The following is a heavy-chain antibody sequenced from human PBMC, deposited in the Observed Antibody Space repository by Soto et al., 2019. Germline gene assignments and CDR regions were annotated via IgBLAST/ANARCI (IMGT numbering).Heavy chain of an antibody. J-gene: IGHJ5*02. Sequence: EVQLLESGGGLVQPGGSLSLSCAASGFTFNYYAMTWVRQAPGKGLEWVSTISASGGTTYYADSVKGRFTISGDNSKNTLYLQMNSLRAADTAVYYCAKRGIEVAGKYRWFDPWGQGTLVTVSS. CDR1: GFTFNYYA. D-gene: IGHD6-19*01. CDR2: ISASGGTT. CDR3: AKRGIEVAGKYRWFDP. V-gene: IGHV3-23*01.